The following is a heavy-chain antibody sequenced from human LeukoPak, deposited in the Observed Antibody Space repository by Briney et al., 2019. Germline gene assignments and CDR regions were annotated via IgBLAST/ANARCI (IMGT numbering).Heavy chain of an antibody. CDR3: ARDGDAYNFDF. CDR2: IYRDGSNT. D-gene: IGHD5-24*01. CDR1: GFTVSSTY. V-gene: IGHV3-74*01. Sequence: PGGSLRLSCAASGFTVSSTYMSWVRQAPGKGLVWVSRIYRDGSNTDYADSVEGRFIISRDNVKNTLYLQMNSLRADDTAVYYCARDGDAYNFDFWGQGALVTVSS. J-gene: IGHJ4*02.